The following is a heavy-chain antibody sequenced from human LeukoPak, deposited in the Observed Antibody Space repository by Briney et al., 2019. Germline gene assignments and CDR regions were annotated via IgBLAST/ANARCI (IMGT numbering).Heavy chain of an antibody. J-gene: IGHJ6*04. CDR3: ASHYRSGHGYYYYGMDV. V-gene: IGHV3-7*03. CDR2: IKQDGTEE. CDR1: GFTFSSYW. D-gene: IGHD3-10*01. Sequence: GGSLTLSCAASGFTFSSYWMTWVRQAPGKGLEWVASIKQDGTEENYVDSVRGRFTISRDNAKNSLFPQLGGLRAEDTAVYYCASHYRSGHGYYYYGMDVWGKGTPVIVSP.